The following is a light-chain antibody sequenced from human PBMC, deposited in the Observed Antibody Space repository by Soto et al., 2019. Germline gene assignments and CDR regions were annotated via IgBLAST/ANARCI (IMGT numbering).Light chain of an antibody. CDR3: ASYTGSSTYL. J-gene: IGLJ3*02. V-gene: IGLV2-14*03. Sequence: QSALTQPASMSGSPGQSITISCTGTSGDVGFYDFVSWYQQHPGKVPRLIIYGVTKRPSGVYHRFSGSKSGNTASLTISGLQVEDEADYSCASYTGSSTYLFGGGTKVTVL. CDR2: GVT. CDR1: SGDVGFYDF.